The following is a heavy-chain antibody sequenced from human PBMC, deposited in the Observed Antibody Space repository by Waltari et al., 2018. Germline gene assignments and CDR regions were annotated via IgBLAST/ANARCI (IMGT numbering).Heavy chain of an antibody. J-gene: IGHJ3*02. CDR1: GYTLTELS. D-gene: IGHD1-20*01. Sequence: QVQLVQSGAEVKKPGASVKVSCKVSGYTLTELSMHWVRQAPGKGLEWMGGVDPEDGEKIYAQKLQGRDTMTEDTSTDTAYMELSSLRSEDTAVYYCATVKMYNWNGNAFDIWGQGTMVTVSS. V-gene: IGHV1-24*01. CDR2: VDPEDGEK. CDR3: ATVKMYNWNGNAFDI.